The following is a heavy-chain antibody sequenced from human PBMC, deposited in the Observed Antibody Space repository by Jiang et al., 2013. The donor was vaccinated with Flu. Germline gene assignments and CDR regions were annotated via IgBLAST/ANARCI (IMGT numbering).Heavy chain of an antibody. CDR1: GVSITSGSFY. Sequence: PGLVKPSETLSLICSVSGVSITSGSFYWSWIRQSAGRGLEWIGRFYTSGTTRYNPSLKSRATISFDTSKNEFSLDLTSVTAADTAVYFCARGRPSKVVPFEHWGQGALVTVAS. V-gene: IGHV4-61*02. CDR2: FYTSGTT. J-gene: IGHJ4*02. CDR3: ARGRPSKVVPFEH. D-gene: IGHD3-16*02.